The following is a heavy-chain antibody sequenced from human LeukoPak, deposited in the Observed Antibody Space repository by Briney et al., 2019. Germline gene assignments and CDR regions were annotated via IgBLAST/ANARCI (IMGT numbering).Heavy chain of an antibody. Sequence: PSETLSLTCAVSGGSISSGGYSWRWIRQPPGKGLEWIGYIYHSGSTYYNPSLKSRVTISVDRSKNQFSLKLSSVTAADTAVYYCARRGYCSSTSCYGWFDPWGQGTLVTVSS. CDR2: IYHSGST. V-gene: IGHV4-30-2*01. J-gene: IGHJ5*02. D-gene: IGHD2-2*01. CDR1: GGSISSGGYS. CDR3: ARRGYCSSTSCYGWFDP.